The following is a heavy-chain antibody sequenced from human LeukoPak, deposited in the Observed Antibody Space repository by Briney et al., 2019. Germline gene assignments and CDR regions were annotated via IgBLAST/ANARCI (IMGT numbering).Heavy chain of an antibody. J-gene: IGHJ6*03. Sequence: SETLSLTCTVSGYSTSSGYYWGWIRQPPGKGLEWIGSIYHSGSTYYNPSLKSRVTISVDTSKNQFSLKLSSVTAAETAVYYSARQGRDRGWNYAGNYYYYYMDVWGKGTTVTVSS. D-gene: IGHD1-7*01. V-gene: IGHV4-38-2*02. CDR1: GYSTSSGYY. CDR2: IYHSGST. CDR3: ARQGRDRGWNYAGNYYYYYMDV.